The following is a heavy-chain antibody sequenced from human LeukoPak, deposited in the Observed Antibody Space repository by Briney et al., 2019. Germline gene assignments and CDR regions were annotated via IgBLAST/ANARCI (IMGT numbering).Heavy chain of an antibody. CDR1: GYTFTSYG. Sequence: ASVKVSCKASGYTFTSYGISWVRQAPGQGLEWMGWISAYNGNTNYAQKLQGRVTMTTDTSTSTVYMELSSLRSEDTAVYYCARDRGSSSGYYYYYMDVWGKGTTVTVSS. D-gene: IGHD6-6*01. CDR3: ARDRGSSSGYYYYYMDV. CDR2: ISAYNGNT. J-gene: IGHJ6*03. V-gene: IGHV1-18*01.